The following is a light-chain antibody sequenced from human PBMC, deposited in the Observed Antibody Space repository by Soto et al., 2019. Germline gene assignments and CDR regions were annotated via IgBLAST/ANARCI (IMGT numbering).Light chain of an antibody. V-gene: IGLV1-40*01. Sequence: QSVLTQPPSVSGAPGQRVTISCTGSSSNIGAGYDVHWYQQLPGTAPKLLIYGNSNRPSGVPDGFSGSKSGTSASLAITGVRAEDEADYYCQSYDSSLSGWVFGGGTKLTVL. CDR3: QSYDSSLSGWV. CDR2: GNS. J-gene: IGLJ3*02. CDR1: SSNIGAGYD.